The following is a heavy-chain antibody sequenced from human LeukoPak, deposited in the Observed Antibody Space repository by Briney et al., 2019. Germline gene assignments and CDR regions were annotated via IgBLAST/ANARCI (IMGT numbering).Heavy chain of an antibody. D-gene: IGHD5-18*01. J-gene: IGHJ4*02. CDR2: IYGDGRI. Sequence: PGGSLRLSCAASGFTVTSNYMSWVRQAPGKGLEWVSVIYGDGRIHYADSVKGRFTISRDDSKNTLYLQMNSLRAEDTAVYYCARESGYSHGLAGFFDYWGQGTLVTVSS. CDR1: GFTVTSNY. V-gene: IGHV3-53*01. CDR3: ARESGYSHGLAGFFDY.